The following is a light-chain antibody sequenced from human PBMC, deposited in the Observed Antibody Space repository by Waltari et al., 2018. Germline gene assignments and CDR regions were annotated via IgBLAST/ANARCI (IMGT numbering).Light chain of an antibody. CDR3: QQYYSTPLT. CDR2: WAS. Sequence: DIVMTQSPDSLAVSLGERATXXXXXXXSVLYSSNNKNYLAWYQQKPGRPPKLLIYWASTRESGVPDRFSGSGSGTDFTLTISSLQAEDVAVYYCQQYYSTPLTFGQGTKVEIK. CDR1: XSVLYSSNNKNY. J-gene: IGKJ1*01. V-gene: IGKV4-1*01.